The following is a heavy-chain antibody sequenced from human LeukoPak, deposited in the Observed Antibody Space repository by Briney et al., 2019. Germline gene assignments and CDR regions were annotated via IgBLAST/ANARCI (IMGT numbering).Heavy chain of an antibody. J-gene: IGHJ3*02. CDR1: GFTFSSYG. D-gene: IGHD3-10*01. CDR3: ARDGYYGSGSYFGDNAFDI. Sequence: GGSLRLSCAASGFTFSSYGMHWVRQAPGKGLEWVSVIYSGGSTYYADSVKGRFTISRDNSKNTLYLQMNSLRVEDTAVYYCARDGYYGSGSYFGDNAFDIWGQWTMVTVSS. V-gene: IGHV3-66*01. CDR2: IYSGGST.